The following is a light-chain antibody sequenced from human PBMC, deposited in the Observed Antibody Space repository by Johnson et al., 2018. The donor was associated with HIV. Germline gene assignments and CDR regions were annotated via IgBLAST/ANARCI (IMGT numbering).Light chain of an antibody. Sequence: QSVLTQPPSVSAAPGQKVTISCSGSSSNSGNNYVSWYQQLPGTAPKLLIYENNKRPSGIPDRFSCSKSGTSATLGITGLQTGDEADYYCGTWDSSLSAYVFGTGTKVTVL. J-gene: IGLJ1*01. CDR3: GTWDSSLSAYV. V-gene: IGLV1-51*02. CDR2: ENN. CDR1: SSNSGNNY.